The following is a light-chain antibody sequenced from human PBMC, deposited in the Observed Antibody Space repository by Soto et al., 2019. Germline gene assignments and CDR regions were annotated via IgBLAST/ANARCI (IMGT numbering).Light chain of an antibody. CDR3: SSYAGNKNLI. CDR1: SIDVGAYNS. V-gene: IGLV2-8*01. Sequence: HSALTQPPSASGAPGQSVTISCTVTSIDVGAYNSFSWLRQYPVKAPKVIIYDFTKRPTGAPDRFSGSKSGNTASLTVSGLQAEDEADYYCSSYAGNKNLIFGGGTKLTVL. CDR2: DFT. J-gene: IGLJ2*01.